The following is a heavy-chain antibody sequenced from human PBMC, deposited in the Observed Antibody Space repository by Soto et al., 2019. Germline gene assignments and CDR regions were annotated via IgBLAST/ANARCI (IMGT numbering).Heavy chain of an antibody. D-gene: IGHD3-16*01. Sequence: PSETLSLTCTVSVGSISSGGYYWSWIRQHPGKGLEWIGYIYYSGSTYYNPSLKSRVTISVDTSKNQFSLKLSSVTAADTAVYYCARRGAGKEMYYFDYWGQGTLVTVSS. CDR1: VGSISSGGYY. J-gene: IGHJ4*02. V-gene: IGHV4-31*03. CDR2: IYYSGST. CDR3: ARRGAGKEMYYFDY.